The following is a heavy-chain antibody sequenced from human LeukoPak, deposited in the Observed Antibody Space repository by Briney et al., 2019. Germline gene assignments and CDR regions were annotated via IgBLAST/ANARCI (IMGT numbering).Heavy chain of an antibody. Sequence: GGSLRLSCAASGFTFDDYAMHWVRQAPGKGLEWVSLISWDGGSTYYAYSVKGRFTISRDNAKNSLYLQMNSLRAEDTALYYCARDSSSSYYFDYWSQGTLVTVPS. CDR2: ISWDGGST. CDR1: GFTFDDYA. V-gene: IGHV3-43D*04. D-gene: IGHD6-6*01. CDR3: ARDSSSSYYFDY. J-gene: IGHJ4*02.